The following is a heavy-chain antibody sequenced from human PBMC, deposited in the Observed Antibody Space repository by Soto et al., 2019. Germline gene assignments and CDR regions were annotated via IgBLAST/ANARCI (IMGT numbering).Heavy chain of an antibody. J-gene: IGHJ5*02. V-gene: IGHV3-23*01. CDR3: AKHSVGYQLLYNWFDP. Sequence: GGSLRLSCGTAGFTFSTYAMSWVRQAPGKGLEWVSSISGSGGTTYYADSVKGRFTISRDNAKNTGYLQMNSLKAEDTAIFYCAKHSVGYQLLYNWFDPWGQGTLVTVSS. CDR2: ISGSGGTT. CDR1: GFTFSTYA. D-gene: IGHD2-2*01.